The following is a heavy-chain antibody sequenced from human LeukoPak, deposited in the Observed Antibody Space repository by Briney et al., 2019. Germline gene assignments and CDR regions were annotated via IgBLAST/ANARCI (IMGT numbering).Heavy chain of an antibody. CDR2: ISYDGSNK. CDR1: GFTFSSYG. J-gene: IGHJ4*02. V-gene: IGHV3-30*18. CDR3: AKGPGVTPTEYSYGYSGVVPYFDY. D-gene: IGHD5-18*01. Sequence: GGSLRLSCAASGFTFSSYGVHWVRQAPGKGLEWVAVISYDGSNKYYADSVKGRFTISRDNSKNTLYLQMNSLRAEDTAGYYCAKGPGVTPTEYSYGYSGVVPYFDYWGQGTLVTVSS.